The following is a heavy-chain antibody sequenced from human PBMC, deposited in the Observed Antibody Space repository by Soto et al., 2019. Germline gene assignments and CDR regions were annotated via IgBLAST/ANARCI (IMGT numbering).Heavy chain of an antibody. Sequence: QVQLVQSGAEVRKPGASVRVSCKASGYTVTAYYMHWVRQAPGQGLEWMGWINPNNGGTNYAQKFQGRVTMTRDTSINTVYMELSRLRSGDTAVYFCARAGGGISDSFDIWGQGTMVTVSS. V-gene: IGHV1-2*02. D-gene: IGHD2-15*01. CDR3: ARAGGGISDSFDI. J-gene: IGHJ3*02. CDR2: INPNNGGT. CDR1: GYTVTAYY.